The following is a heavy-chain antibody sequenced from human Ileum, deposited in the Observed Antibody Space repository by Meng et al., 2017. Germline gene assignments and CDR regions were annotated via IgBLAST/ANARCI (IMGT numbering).Heavy chain of an antibody. Sequence: QVQLQESGPGLVNPSQTLSLTCSVSGGSMRSGDNYWSWIRQPPGKGLEWIGYIYYSGSTYYTPSLKSRVIMSVDTSKSQFSLKLSSVTAADTAIYYCVSERRRSYFFDYWGQGTLVTVSS. CDR3: VSERRRSYFFDY. CDR2: IYYSGST. CDR1: GGSMRSGDNY. J-gene: IGHJ4*02. V-gene: IGHV4-30-4*01.